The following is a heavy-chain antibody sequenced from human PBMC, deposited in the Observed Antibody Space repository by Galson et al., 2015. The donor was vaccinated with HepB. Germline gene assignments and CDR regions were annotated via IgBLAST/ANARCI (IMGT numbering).Heavy chain of an antibody. V-gene: IGHV1-2*02. CDR2: INPNSGGT. CDR1: GYTFTGYY. J-gene: IGHJ4*02. Sequence: SVKVSCKASGYTFTGYYMHWVRQAPGQGLEWMGWINPNSGGTNYAQKFQGRVTMTRDTSISTAYMELSRLRSDDTAVYYCASLGYCSSTSCYTDFDYWGQGTLVTVSS. CDR3: ASLGYCSSTSCYTDFDY. D-gene: IGHD2-2*02.